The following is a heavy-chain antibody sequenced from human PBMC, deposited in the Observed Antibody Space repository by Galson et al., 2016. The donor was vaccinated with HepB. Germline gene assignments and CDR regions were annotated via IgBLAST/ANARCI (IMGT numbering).Heavy chain of an antibody. CDR2: IYSGDST. D-gene: IGHD6-19*01. CDR1: GFTFRDYA. Sequence: SLRLSCAASGFTFRDYAIHWVRQAPGKGLEWVTVIYSGDSTNYADSVKGRFTISRDNSKNTLYLHMNSLRVEDTAVYYCARGKAVTGSDTLDPWGQGTLVTVSS. J-gene: IGHJ5*02. V-gene: IGHV3-53*01. CDR3: ARGKAVTGSDTLDP.